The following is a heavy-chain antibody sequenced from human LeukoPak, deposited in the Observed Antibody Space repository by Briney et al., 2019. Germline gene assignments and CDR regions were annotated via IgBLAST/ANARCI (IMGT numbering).Heavy chain of an antibody. V-gene: IGHV4-59*01. CDR3: ARGHGDYSYYYYYYMDV. D-gene: IGHD4-17*01. J-gene: IGHJ6*03. CDR1: GGSISSYY. CDR2: IYYSGST. Sequence: SETLSLTCTVSGGSISSYYWSWIRQPPGKGLEWIGYIYYSGSTNYNPSLKSRVTISVDTSKNQFSLKLSSVTAADTAVYYCARGHGDYSYYYYYYMDVWGKGTTVTVSS.